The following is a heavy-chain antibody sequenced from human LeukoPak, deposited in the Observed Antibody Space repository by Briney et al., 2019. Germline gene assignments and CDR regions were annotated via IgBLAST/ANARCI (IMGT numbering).Heavy chain of an antibody. CDR3: NGPPDY. CDR1: GFTFSDHY. D-gene: IGHD2-8*01. CDR2: TRNKANSYTT. Sequence: PRGSLRLSCAASGFTFSDHYMDWVRQAPGKGLEWVGRTRNKANSYTTEYAASVKGRFTISRDDSKNSLYLQMNSLKTEDTAVYYCNGPPDYWGQGTLVTVSS. J-gene: IGHJ4*02. V-gene: IGHV3-72*01.